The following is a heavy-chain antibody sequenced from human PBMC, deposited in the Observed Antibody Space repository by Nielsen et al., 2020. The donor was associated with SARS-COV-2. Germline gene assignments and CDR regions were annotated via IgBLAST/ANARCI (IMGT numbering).Heavy chain of an antibody. CDR2: IRSSVGYK. J-gene: IGHJ4*02. CDR3: ARGGVLWFAELPDY. D-gene: IGHD3-10*01. CDR1: GFTFSSYT. Sequence: GESLKISCAASGFTFSSYTMNWVRQAPGKGLEWISSIRSSVGYKYYADSVKGRFTISRDNAENSLYLQMNSLRADDTAIYYCARGGVLWFAELPDYWGQGTLVTVSS. V-gene: IGHV3-21*06.